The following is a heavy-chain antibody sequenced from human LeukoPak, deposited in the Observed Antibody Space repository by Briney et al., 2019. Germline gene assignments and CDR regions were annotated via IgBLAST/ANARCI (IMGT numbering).Heavy chain of an antibody. D-gene: IGHD1-14*01. Sequence: TGGSLRLSCAAAGFTFINYWMNWVRQAPGKGLEWVANIKQDGSEKYYVDSVKGRFTISRDNAKNSLYLQMNSLRGEDTAIYYCARDFRTGGYWGQGTLVTVSS. CDR3: ARDFRTGGY. J-gene: IGHJ4*02. V-gene: IGHV3-7*01. CDR1: GFTFINYW. CDR2: IKQDGSEK.